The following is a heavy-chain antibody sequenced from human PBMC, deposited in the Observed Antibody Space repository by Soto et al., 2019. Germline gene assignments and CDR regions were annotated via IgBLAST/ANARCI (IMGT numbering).Heavy chain of an antibody. CDR2: ISGSGGST. CDR1: GFTFSSYA. CDR3: AKDPRSYYGSGSSEDFDY. Sequence: EVQLLESGGGLVQPGGSLRLSCAASGFTFSSYAMRWVRQAPGKGLEWVSAISGSGGSTYYADSVKGRFTISRDNSKNTLYLQMNSLRAEDTAVYYCAKDPRSYYGSGSSEDFDYWGQGTLVTVSS. V-gene: IGHV3-23*01. J-gene: IGHJ4*02. D-gene: IGHD3-10*01.